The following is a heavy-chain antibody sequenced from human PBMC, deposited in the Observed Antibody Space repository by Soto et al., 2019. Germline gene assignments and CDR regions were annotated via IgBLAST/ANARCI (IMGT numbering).Heavy chain of an antibody. CDR1: GGSVSSGSYY. CDR3: VRDGPNGPNDADH. Sequence: PSETLSLTCTVSGGSVSSGSYYWSWIRQPPGKGLEWIGYIYYSGSTNYNPSLKSRATISVDTSKNQFSLKLSSVTAADTAVYYCVRDGPNGPNDADHWGQGTLVTVSS. V-gene: IGHV4-61*01. D-gene: IGHD1-1*01. J-gene: IGHJ4*02. CDR2: IYYSGST.